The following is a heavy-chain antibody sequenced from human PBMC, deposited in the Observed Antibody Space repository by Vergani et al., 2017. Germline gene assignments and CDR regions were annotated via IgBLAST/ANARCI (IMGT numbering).Heavy chain of an antibody. CDR3: AREGFYDYVWGSYRLRGGYYFDY. CDR1: GYTFTSYA. V-gene: IGHV1-3*01. Sequence: QVQLVQSGAEVKKPGASVKVSCKASGYTFTSYAMHWVLQAPGQRLEWMVWINAGNGNTKYSQKFQGRVTITRDTSASTADMELSSLRSEDTAVYYCAREGFYDYVWGSYRLRGGYYFDYWGQGTLVTVSS. CDR2: INAGNGNT. J-gene: IGHJ4*02. D-gene: IGHD3-16*02.